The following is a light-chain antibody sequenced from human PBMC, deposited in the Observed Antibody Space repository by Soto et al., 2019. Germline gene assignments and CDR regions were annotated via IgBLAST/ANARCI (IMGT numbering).Light chain of an antibody. CDR3: QKYNSAPLT. Sequence: EIVMTQSPATLSVSPGERATLSCRASQSVSSNLAWYQQKPGQAPTLLIYGASARATGIPARFSGSGSGTDFTLTISSLQPEDVATYYCQKYNSAPLTFGGGTKVEIK. J-gene: IGKJ4*01. CDR2: GAS. CDR1: QSVSSN. V-gene: IGKV3-15*01.